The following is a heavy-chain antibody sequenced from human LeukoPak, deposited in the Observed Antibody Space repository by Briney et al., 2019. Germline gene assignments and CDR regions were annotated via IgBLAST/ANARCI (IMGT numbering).Heavy chain of an antibody. D-gene: IGHD3/OR15-3a*01. CDR3: GRVGRGGNFLPVYPAIEN. V-gene: IGHV1-2*02. CDR2: INPNSGGT. Sequence: ASVKVSCKASGYTFTGYYMHWVRQAPGQGLEWMGWINPNSGGTNYAQKFQGRVTMTRDTSISTAYMELSRLRSDDTAVYYCGRVGRGGNFLPVYPAIENWAQEPLVTVPS. J-gene: IGHJ4*02. CDR1: GYTFTGYY.